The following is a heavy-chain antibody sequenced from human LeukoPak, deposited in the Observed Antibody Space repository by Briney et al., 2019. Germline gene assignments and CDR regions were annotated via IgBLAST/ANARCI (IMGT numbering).Heavy chain of an antibody. J-gene: IGHJ4*02. D-gene: IGHD3-3*01. CDR2: ISGSGGST. CDR1: GFTFSSYA. CDR3: AKFTFLGVVIMAWIFDY. Sequence: GGSLRLSCAASGFTFSSYAMSWVRQAPGKGLEWVSAISGSGGSTYYADSVKGRFTISRDNYKNTLYLQMNSLRAEDTAVYYGAKFTFLGVVIMAWIFDYWAQETRVPVS. V-gene: IGHV3-23*01.